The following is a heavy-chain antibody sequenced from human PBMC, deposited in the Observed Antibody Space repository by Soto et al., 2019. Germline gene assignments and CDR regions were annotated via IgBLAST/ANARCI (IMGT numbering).Heavy chain of an antibody. D-gene: IGHD3-10*01. CDR3: ATSYGSGYRAFDY. CDR2: VNPILSMS. Sequence: QVQLVQSGAEVKRPGSSVKVSCKASGDTFSFYSINWVRQAPGLGLGWMGRVNPILSMSNYAQRFQGRVTMTADKSTSTAYMELSGLRSEDTAMYYCATSYGSGYRAFDYWGQGALVTVS. CDR1: GDTFSFYS. J-gene: IGHJ4*02. V-gene: IGHV1-69*09.